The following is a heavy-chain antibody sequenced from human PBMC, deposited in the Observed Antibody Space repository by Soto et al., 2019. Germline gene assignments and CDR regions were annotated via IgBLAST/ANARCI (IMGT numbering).Heavy chain of an antibody. V-gene: IGHV4-30-4*01. CDR1: GGSISSGDYY. D-gene: IGHD4-4*01. CDR3: ARDRTTENWFDP. J-gene: IGHJ5*02. CDR2: IYYTGST. Sequence: SETLSLTCTVSGGSISSGDYYWSWIRQPPGKGLEWIGYIYYTGSTYYNPSLKSRVTMSVDTSKNQFSLKLSPVTAADTAVYFCARDRTTENWFDPWGQGTLVTVSS.